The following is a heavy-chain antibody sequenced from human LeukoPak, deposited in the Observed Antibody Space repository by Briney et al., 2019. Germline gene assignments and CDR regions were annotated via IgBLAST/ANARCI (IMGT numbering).Heavy chain of an antibody. CDR2: IYSGGST. V-gene: IGHV3-66*01. Sequence: GESLRLSCAASGFTVSSNYMSWVRQAPGKGLELVSVIYSGGSTYYADSAKGRFTISRDNSKNKLYLQMNSLRAEDTAVYYCASLDYYYYCMDVWGKGTTVTISS. J-gene: IGHJ6*03. CDR1: GFTVSSNY. CDR3: ASLDYYYYCMDV.